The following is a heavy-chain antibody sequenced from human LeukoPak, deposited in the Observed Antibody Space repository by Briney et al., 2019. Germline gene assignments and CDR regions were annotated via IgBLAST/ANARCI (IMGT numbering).Heavy chain of an antibody. CDR3: ARETAAGFDC. CDR2: ISGSGGTT. D-gene: IGHD6-13*01. V-gene: IGHV3-23*01. J-gene: IGHJ4*02. CDR1: GFTFSDFA. Sequence: GVSLRLSCAASGFTFSDFAVGWVRQAPGKGLEWVSVISGSGGTTYYADSVKGRFTISRDNSKNTLYLQMNSLRAEDTGVYYCARETAAGFDCWGQGTLVTVSS.